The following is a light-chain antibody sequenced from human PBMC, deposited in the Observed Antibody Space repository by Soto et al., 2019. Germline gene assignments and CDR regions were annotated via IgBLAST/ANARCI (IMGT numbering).Light chain of an antibody. J-gene: IGKJ5*01. CDR3: QQYHNWPPIT. CDR2: GAS. Sequence: EIVMPQSPVTLSVSPGERATLSCRASQFVSSNLAWYQQKPGQAPRLLIYGASTRATGIPARFSGSGSGTEFTLTISNLQSEDFAVYFCQQYHNWPPITFGQGTRLEIK. CDR1: QFVSSN. V-gene: IGKV3D-15*01.